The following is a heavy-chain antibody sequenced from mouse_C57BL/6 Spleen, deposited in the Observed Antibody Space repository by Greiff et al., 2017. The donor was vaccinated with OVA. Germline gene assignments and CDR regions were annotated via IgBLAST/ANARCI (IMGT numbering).Heavy chain of an antibody. Sequence: VQLQQSGAELVRPGASVKLSCTASGFNIKDDYMHWVKQRPEQGLEGIGWIDPENGDTEYASKFQGKATITADTSSNTAYLQLSSLTSEDTAVYYCTRAMVTTNFDYWGQGTTLTVSS. CDR3: TRAMVTTNFDY. CDR1: GFNIKDDY. V-gene: IGHV14-4*01. D-gene: IGHD2-2*01. CDR2: IDPENGDT. J-gene: IGHJ2*01.